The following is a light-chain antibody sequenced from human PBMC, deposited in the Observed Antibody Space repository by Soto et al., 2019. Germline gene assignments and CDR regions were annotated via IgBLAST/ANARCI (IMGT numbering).Light chain of an antibody. CDR2: EVS. V-gene: IGLV2-8*01. CDR1: SSDVGGYNY. J-gene: IGLJ1*01. CDR3: SSYADSNNFPLDV. Sequence: QSALTQPPSASGSPGQSVTISCTGTSSDVGGYNYVSWYQQHPGKAPKLMIYEVSKRPSGVPDRFSGSKSGNTASLTVSGPQPEDEADYYCSSYADSNNFPLDVFGTGTKLTVL.